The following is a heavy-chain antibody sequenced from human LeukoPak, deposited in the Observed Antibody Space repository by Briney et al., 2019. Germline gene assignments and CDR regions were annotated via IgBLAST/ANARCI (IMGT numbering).Heavy chain of an antibody. CDR1: GGPFSGYY. CDR3: ARAVVTPPNYYYYYMDV. D-gene: IGHD2-15*01. V-gene: IGHV4-34*01. CDR2: INHSGST. Sequence: SETLSLTCAVYGGPFSGYYWSWIRQPPGKGLEWIGEINHSGSTNYNPSLKSRVTISVDTSKNQFSLKLSSVTAADTAVYYCARAVVTPPNYYYYYMDVWGKGTTVTISS. J-gene: IGHJ6*03.